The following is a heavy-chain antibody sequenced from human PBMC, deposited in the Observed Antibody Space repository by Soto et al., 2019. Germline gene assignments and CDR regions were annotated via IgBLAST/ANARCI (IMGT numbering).Heavy chain of an antibody. CDR2: MNMDGNRI. V-gene: IGHV3-74*01. CDR3: VRVDGERYDGHGYLGRH. Sequence: GGSLRLSCAASGFTFSSYWMHWVRQAPGKGLEWVSRMNMDGNRISYVDSVKGRCTISRDNAKNTFYMEMNSARVEDTAVYYCVRVDGERYDGHGYLGRHWGQGSLVTVSS. J-gene: IGHJ4*02. D-gene: IGHD3-22*01. CDR1: GFTFSSYW.